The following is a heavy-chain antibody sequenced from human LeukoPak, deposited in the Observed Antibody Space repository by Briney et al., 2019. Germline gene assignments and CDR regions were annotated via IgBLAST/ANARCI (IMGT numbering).Heavy chain of an antibody. CDR3: AKDSPFIGPY. CDR1: GFTFSNFA. V-gene: IGHV3-23*01. CDR2: INGGGGST. D-gene: IGHD1-26*01. J-gene: IGHJ4*02. Sequence: GRSLRLSCAASGFTFSNFAMSWVRQAPGKGLEWVSAINGGGGSTYYADSVKGRFTISRDNAENTLYLQMTRLTAEDTAIYYCAKDSPFIGPYWGQGTLVTVSS.